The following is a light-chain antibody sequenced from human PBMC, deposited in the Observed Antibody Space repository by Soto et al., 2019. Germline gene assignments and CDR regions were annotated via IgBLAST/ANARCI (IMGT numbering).Light chain of an antibody. CDR3: SCYTDTIPYV. CDR1: SSDVGGSKY. J-gene: IGLJ1*01. CDR2: EVT. Sequence: QSALTQPPSASGSPGQSVTISCTGTSSDVGGSKYVSWYQQHPGKAPKLMIYEVTKRPSGVPDRFSGSKSGNTASLTVSGLQAEDEADYYCSCYTDTIPYVFGTGTQLTVL. V-gene: IGLV2-8*01.